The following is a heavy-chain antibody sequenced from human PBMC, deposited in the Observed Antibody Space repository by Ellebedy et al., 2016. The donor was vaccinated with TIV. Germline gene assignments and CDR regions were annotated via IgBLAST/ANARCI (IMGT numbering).Heavy chain of an antibody. CDR2: ISWNSGTT. CDR1: GFTFDDYA. Sequence: GGSLGLSXAASGFTFDDYAMHWVRQAPGKGLEWVSGISWNSGTTDYADFVKGRFTISRDNAKNSLYLQMNRLRADDTAFYYCARDLRITARDYYLDYWGQGTLVTVSS. D-gene: IGHD6-6*01. CDR3: ARDLRITARDYYLDY. J-gene: IGHJ4*02. V-gene: IGHV3-9*01.